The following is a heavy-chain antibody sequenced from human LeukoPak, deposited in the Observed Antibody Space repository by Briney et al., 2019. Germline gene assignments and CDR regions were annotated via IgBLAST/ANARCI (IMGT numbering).Heavy chain of an antibody. Sequence: GGSLRLSCAASGFTFGNYWMSWVRQVPGKGLEWVAVIWYDGSNKYYADSVKGRFTISRDNSKNTLYLQMNSLRAEDTAVYYCARDRIMITFGGVRPYNWFDPWGQGTLVTVSS. V-gene: IGHV3-33*08. CDR1: GFTFGNYW. CDR2: IWYDGSNK. D-gene: IGHD3-16*01. J-gene: IGHJ5*02. CDR3: ARDRIMITFGGVRPYNWFDP.